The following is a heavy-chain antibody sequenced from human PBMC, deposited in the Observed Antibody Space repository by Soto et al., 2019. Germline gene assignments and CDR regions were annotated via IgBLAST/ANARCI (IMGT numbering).Heavy chain of an antibody. V-gene: IGHV3-23*01. CDR3: AKEGGGGAAMVTSYFDY. D-gene: IGHD5-18*01. Sequence: EVQLLESGGGLVQPGGSLRLSCAASGITFNNYALNWVRQAPGKGLEWVSGISGSGTGTYYADSVKGRFTISRDNSKSTVYLHMNSLRADDTDIYYCAKEGGGGAAMVTSYFDYWGQGTLVTVSS. J-gene: IGHJ4*02. CDR2: ISGSGTGT. CDR1: GITFNNYA.